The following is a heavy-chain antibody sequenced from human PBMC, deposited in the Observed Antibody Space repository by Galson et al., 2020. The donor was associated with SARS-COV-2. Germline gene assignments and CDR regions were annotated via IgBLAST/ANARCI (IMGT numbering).Heavy chain of an antibody. V-gene: IGHV3-11*04. CDR2: ISSSGSTI. CDR3: ARSVWFSFDY. J-gene: IGHJ4*02. CDR1: GFTFSDYY. D-gene: IGHD3-10*01. Sequence: GESLKISCAASGFTFSDYYMSWIRQAPGKGLEWVSYISSSGSTIYYADSVKGRFTISRDNAKNSLYLQMNSLRAEDTAVYYCARSVWFSFDYWGQGTLVTVSS.